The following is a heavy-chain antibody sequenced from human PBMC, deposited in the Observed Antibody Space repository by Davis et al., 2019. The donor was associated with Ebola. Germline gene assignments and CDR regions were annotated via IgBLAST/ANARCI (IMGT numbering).Heavy chain of an antibody. CDR1: GGSISSSSYY. D-gene: IGHD3-16*01. CDR2: INYSGST. V-gene: IGHV4-39*07. Sequence: PGGSLRLSCTVSGGSISSSSYYWGWIRQPPGKGLEWIGTINYSGSTYYNPSLKSRVTISVDTSKNQFSLKLSSVTAADTAMYYCAERGGSVWGQGILLTVSS. J-gene: IGHJ4*02. CDR3: AERGGSV.